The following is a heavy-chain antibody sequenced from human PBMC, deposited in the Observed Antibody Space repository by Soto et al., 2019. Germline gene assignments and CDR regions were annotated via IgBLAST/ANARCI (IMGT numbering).Heavy chain of an antibody. CDR1: GFIFSGYA. V-gene: IGHV3-23*01. D-gene: IGHD3-16*02. J-gene: IGHJ4*02. CDR2: ISGSGGST. CDR3: AKLLPPWGTYRLDY. Sequence: GGSLRLSCAASGFIFSGYAMSWVRQAPGKGLEWVSGISGSGGSTNFADSVKGRFTISRDNSKNTLYLQMNSLRAEDTAVYYCAKLLPPWGTYRLDYWGQGTLVTVSS.